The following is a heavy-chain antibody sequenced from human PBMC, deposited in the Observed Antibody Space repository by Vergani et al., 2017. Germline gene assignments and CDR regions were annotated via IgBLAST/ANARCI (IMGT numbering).Heavy chain of an antibody. Sequence: DVQLVESGGGLLQPGGSLKLSCAASGFIVSDNYMTWVRQAPGKGLEWVSIMYTGGTTDYADSVKGRFTVSRDTSKNFLYLQMNNLRAEDTAVYYCTIGVMDFYDSSGHQARDYWGQGTLVTVSS. J-gene: IGHJ4*02. V-gene: IGHV3-66*02. CDR3: TIGVMDFYDSSGHQARDY. CDR2: MYTGGTT. D-gene: IGHD3-22*01. CDR1: GFIVSDNY.